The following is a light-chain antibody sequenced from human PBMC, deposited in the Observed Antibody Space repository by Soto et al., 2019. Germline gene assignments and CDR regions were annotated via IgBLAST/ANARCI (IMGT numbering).Light chain of an antibody. CDR1: QSLVHSDGNTY. Sequence: DIVMTQAPLSSPVTLGQPASISCRSTQSLVHSDGNTYLSWLHQRPGQSPRLLIYKMTNRFSGVPDRFRGSGAGTDFTLRISRVEAEDVGVYYCMQATQFPYTFGQGTKLEIK. CDR2: KMT. V-gene: IGKV2-24*01. J-gene: IGKJ2*01. CDR3: MQATQFPYT.